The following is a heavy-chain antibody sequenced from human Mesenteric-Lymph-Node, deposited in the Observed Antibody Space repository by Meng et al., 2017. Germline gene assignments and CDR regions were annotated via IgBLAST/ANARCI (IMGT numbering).Heavy chain of an antibody. CDR1: GYSFLSYG. CDR2: ISVSNADT. D-gene: IGHD1-26*01. CDR3: ARADPGTYLGNSGSYPELGY. V-gene: IGHV1-18*01. J-gene: IGHJ4*02. Sequence: ASVKVSCKASGYSFLSYGITWVRQVPGHGLEWMGWISVSNADTHYARRFHGRVAMTTDTSTSTAYMELRSLRSDDTAVYYCARADPGTYLGNSGSYPELGYWGQGTLVTVSS.